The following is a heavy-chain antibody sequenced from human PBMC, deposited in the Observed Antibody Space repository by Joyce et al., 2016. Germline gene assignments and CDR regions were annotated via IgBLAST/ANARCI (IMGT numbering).Heavy chain of an antibody. J-gene: IGHJ4*02. Sequence: DVQLVQSGPEVKKPGESLKISCKVSGYNFTSHWIGWVRQMPDKGLQLMGIIYPGDSDTRYSPPVQGQVTISVDKSIDTAYLQWSSLKASDTAMYFCARLEMSADYWGQGTLVTISS. CDR1: GYNFTSHW. CDR3: ARLEMSADY. CDR2: IYPGDSDT. D-gene: IGHD5-24*01. V-gene: IGHV5-51*01.